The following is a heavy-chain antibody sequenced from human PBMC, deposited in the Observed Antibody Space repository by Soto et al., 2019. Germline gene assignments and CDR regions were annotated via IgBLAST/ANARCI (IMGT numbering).Heavy chain of an antibody. CDR3: ARHSSYCSSTSCYAAEGAHSAQLYYYYGMAV. D-gene: IGHD2-2*01. V-gene: IGHV4-59*08. CDR1: GGSISSYY. CDR2: IYYSGST. J-gene: IGHJ6*02. Sequence: PSETLSLTCTVSGGSISSYYWSWIRQPPGKGLEWIGYIYYSGSTNYNPSLKSRVTISVDTSKNQFSLKLRSVTAADTAVYYCARHSSYCSSTSCYAAEGAHSAQLYYYYGMAVWGQGTTVTVSS.